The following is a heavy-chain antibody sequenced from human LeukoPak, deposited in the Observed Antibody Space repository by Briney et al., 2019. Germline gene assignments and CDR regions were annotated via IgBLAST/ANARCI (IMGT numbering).Heavy chain of an antibody. CDR2: ISAYNGNT. Sequence: GASVKVSCKASGYTFTSYGISWVRLAPGQGLEWMGWISAYNGNTNYAQKFQGRVTMTTDTSTSTAYMELSSLRSEDTAVYYCARAPRSSWYYYYYGMDVWGQGTTVTVSS. V-gene: IGHV1-18*01. CDR3: ARAPRSSWYYYYYGMDV. CDR1: GYTFTSYG. D-gene: IGHD6-13*01. J-gene: IGHJ6*02.